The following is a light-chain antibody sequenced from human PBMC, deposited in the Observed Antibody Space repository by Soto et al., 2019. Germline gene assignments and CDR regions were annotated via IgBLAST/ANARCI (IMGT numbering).Light chain of an antibody. Sequence: QSVLTQPPSVSGAPGHRVTISCTGSSSNIGAGYDVHWYQQLPGTAPKLLIYGNSNRPSGVPDRFSGSKSVTSASLAITGLQAEDEADYYCQSYDSSLSGSVVFGGGTKLTVL. CDR3: QSYDSSLSGSVV. CDR2: GNS. J-gene: IGLJ2*01. V-gene: IGLV1-40*01. CDR1: SSNIGAGYD.